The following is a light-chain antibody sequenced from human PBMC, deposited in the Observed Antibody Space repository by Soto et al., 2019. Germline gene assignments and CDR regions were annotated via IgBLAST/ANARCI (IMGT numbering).Light chain of an antibody. V-gene: IGLV1-40*01. CDR2: RNN. CDR1: SSNIGAGYD. CDR3: AAWDDRLSGLV. J-gene: IGLJ2*01. Sequence: QSVLRQPPSVSGAPGQRVTISCTGSSSNIGAGYDVNWYHQLPGTAPKVLIYRNNNRPSGVPDRFSGFKSGTSASLAITGLQAEDEADYYCAAWDDRLSGLVFGRGTKLTVL.